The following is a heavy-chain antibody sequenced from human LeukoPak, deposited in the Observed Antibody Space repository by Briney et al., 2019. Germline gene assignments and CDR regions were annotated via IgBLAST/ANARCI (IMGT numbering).Heavy chain of an antibody. J-gene: IGHJ4*02. D-gene: IGHD3-22*01. CDR3: AKDLGYKTYYYDSSGYQPAFDY. CDR2: ISGSGGST. CDR1: GFTFSSYA. Sequence: GGSLRLSCAASGFTFSSYAMSWVRQAPGKGLEWVSAISGSGGSTYYADSVKGRFTISRDNSKNTLYLQMNSLRAEDTAVYYCAKDLGYKTYYYDSSGYQPAFDYWGQGTLSPSPQ. V-gene: IGHV3-23*01.